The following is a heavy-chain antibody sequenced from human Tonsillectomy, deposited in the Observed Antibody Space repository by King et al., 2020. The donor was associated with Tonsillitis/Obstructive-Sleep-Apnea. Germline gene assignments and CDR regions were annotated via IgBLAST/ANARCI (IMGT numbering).Heavy chain of an antibody. Sequence: VQLQESGPGLVKPSQTLSLTCTVSGGSISSGAYYWSWIRQHPGKGLEWIGYIYYRGSTYYNPSLKSRVTISVDTSKNQFSLKLSSVTAADTAVYYCARGGDTVVVPAAISPNWFDPWGQGTLVTVSS. CDR3: ARGGDTVVVPAAISPNWFDP. J-gene: IGHJ5*02. V-gene: IGHV4-31*03. CDR1: GGSISSGAYY. CDR2: IYYRGST. D-gene: IGHD2-2*01.